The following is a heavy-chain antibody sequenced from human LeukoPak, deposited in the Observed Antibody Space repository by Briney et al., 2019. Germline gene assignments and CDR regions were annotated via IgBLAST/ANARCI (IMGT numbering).Heavy chain of an antibody. Sequence: ASVKASCKASGYTFTSYGISWVRQAPGQGLEWMRWISAYNGNTNYAQKLQGRVTMTTDTSTSTAYMELRSLRSDDTAVYYCARSRCSTSTSCYYFFFFDSWGQGTLVTVSS. CDR3: ARSRCSTSTSCYYFFFFDS. D-gene: IGHD2-2*01. V-gene: IGHV1-18*01. CDR1: GYTFTSYG. CDR2: ISAYNGNT. J-gene: IGHJ4*02.